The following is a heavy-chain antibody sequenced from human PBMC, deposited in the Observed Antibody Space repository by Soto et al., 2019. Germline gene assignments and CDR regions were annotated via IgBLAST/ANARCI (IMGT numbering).Heavy chain of an antibody. CDR3: AKKVNSGPGSQYFDY. J-gene: IGHJ4*02. CDR2: FRTSGDGGTT. Sequence: GGSLGLSCAASGFTFSSYSMSWVRQAPGKGLEWVSGFRTSGDGGTTYYADSVKGRFTISRDNSKNMLFLQMNSLRAEDTAIYYCAKKVNSGPGSQYFDYWGQGTLVTVS. CDR1: GFTFSSYS. D-gene: IGHD3-10*01. V-gene: IGHV3-23*01.